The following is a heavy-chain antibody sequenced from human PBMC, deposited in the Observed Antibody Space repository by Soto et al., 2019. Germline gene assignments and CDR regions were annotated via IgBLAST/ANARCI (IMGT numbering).Heavy chain of an antibody. V-gene: IGHV1-18*01. CDR1: GYTFTSYG. J-gene: IGHJ4*02. CDR3: AAVYGSGSLRGYFDY. D-gene: IGHD3-10*01. Sequence: ASVKVSCKASGYTFTSYGISWERQAPGQGLEWMGWISAYNGNTNYAQKLQGRVTMTTDTSTSTAYMELRSLRSDDTAVYYCAAVYGSGSLRGYFDYWGQGTRVTVSS. CDR2: ISAYNGNT.